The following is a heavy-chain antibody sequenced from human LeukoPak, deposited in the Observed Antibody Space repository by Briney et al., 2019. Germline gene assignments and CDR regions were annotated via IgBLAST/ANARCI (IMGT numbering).Heavy chain of an antibody. V-gene: IGHV1-2*02. CDR3: ARDFESEEWELLPGDY. D-gene: IGHD1-26*01. CDR1: GYTFTGYY. J-gene: IGHJ4*02. Sequence: ASVKVSCKASGYTFTGYYMHWVRQAPGQGLEWMGWINPNSGGTNYAQKFQGRVTMTRDTSISTAYMELSRLRSDDTAVYYCARDFESEEWELLPGDYWGQGTLVTVSS. CDR2: INPNSGGT.